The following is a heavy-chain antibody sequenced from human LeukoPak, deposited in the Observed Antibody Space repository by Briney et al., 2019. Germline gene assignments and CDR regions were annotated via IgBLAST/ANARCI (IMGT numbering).Heavy chain of an antibody. CDR2: MSGSGGST. V-gene: IGHV3-23*01. CDR3: AKTRGYGDWTFDY. J-gene: IGHJ4*02. CDR1: GFTFSDYA. Sequence: GGSLRLSCVASGFTFSDYAMIWVRQAPGKGLEWVSTMSGSGGSTYYADSVKGRFTISRDNSKNTLSPQMNSLRAEDTAVYYCAKTRGYGDWTFDYWGQGTLVTVSS. D-gene: IGHD4-17*01.